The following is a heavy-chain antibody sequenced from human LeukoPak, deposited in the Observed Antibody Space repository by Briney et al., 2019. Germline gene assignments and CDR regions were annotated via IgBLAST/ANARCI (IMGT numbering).Heavy chain of an antibody. CDR1: GYTFTSYG. V-gene: IGHV1-18*01. CDR2: ISAYNGNT. J-gene: IGHJ4*02. D-gene: IGHD1-7*01. CDR3: AREVTGTTVFTFDY. Sequence: ASVKVSCKASGYTFTSYGISWVRQAPGQGLEWMGWISAYNGNTNYAQKLQGRVTMTTDTSTSTAYMELRSLRSDDTAVYYCAREVTGTTVFTFDYWGQGTLVTVSS.